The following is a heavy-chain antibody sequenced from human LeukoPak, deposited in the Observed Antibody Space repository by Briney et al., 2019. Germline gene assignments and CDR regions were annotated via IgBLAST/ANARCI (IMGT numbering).Heavy chain of an antibody. CDR2: INPSGGST. V-gene: IGHV1-46*01. CDR1: GYTFTSYY. Sequence: ASVKVSCKASGYTFTSYYMHWVRQAPGQGLEWMGIINPSGGSTSYAQKFQGRITMTRDTSTSTVYMELSSLRSEDTAVYYCARQSYSGYDDDAFDIWGQGTMVTASS. D-gene: IGHD5-12*01. CDR3: ARQSYSGYDDDAFDI. J-gene: IGHJ3*02.